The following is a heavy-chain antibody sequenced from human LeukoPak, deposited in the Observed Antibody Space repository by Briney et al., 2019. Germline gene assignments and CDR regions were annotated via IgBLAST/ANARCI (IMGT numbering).Heavy chain of an antibody. J-gene: IGHJ4*02. D-gene: IGHD6-6*01. V-gene: IGHV4-38-2*01. CDR1: GYSISSGYY. CDR3: VRVGKYSSSYTFDY. CDR2: IYHSGST. Sequence: SETLSLTCAVSGYSISSGYYWGWIRQPPGKGLEWIGSIYHSGSTYYNPSLKSRVTISVDTSKNQFSLRLSSVTAADTAVYYCVRVGKYSSSYTFDYWGQGTLVTVSS.